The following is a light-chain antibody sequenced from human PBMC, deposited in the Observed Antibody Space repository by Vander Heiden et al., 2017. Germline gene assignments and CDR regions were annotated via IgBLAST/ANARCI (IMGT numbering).Light chain of an antibody. CDR1: HHISSY. Sequence: DIQLTQSPSFLSASVGDRVTIACRASHHISSYLAWYQQKPGKAPELLIYAASALQSGVPSRFSGSESGTEFTLTISILQPEDFATYYCRQLINYPHTFGQGTRLEI. CDR2: AAS. CDR3: RQLINYPHT. V-gene: IGKV1-9*01. J-gene: IGKJ2*01.